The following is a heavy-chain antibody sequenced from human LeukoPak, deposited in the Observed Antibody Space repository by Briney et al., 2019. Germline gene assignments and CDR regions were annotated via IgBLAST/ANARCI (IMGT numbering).Heavy chain of an antibody. V-gene: IGHV4-39*01. D-gene: IGHD3-22*01. Sequence: PSETLSLTCTVSGGSISSSSYYWGWIRQPPGKGLDWIGSIYYSGNTYYNPSLKSRVTILVDTSKNQFSLKLSSVTAADTAVYYCASDPYYYDSSGYYYTFDYWGQGTLVTVSS. CDR1: GGSISSSSYY. J-gene: IGHJ4*02. CDR2: IYYSGNT. CDR3: ASDPYYYDSSGYYYTFDY.